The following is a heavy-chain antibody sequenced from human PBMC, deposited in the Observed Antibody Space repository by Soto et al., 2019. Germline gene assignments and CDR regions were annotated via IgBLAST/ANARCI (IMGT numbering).Heavy chain of an antibody. CDR1: GFTFSSYA. D-gene: IGHD1-26*01. Sequence: QVQLVESGGGVVQPGRSLRLSCAASGFTFSSYAMHWVRQAPGKGLEWVAVISYDGSNKYYADSVKGRFTISRDNSKNTLYLQMTSLRAEDTAVYYCARSRSYPYYYGMDVWGQGTTVTVSS. J-gene: IGHJ6*02. V-gene: IGHV3-30-3*01. CDR3: ARSRSYPYYYGMDV. CDR2: ISYDGSNK.